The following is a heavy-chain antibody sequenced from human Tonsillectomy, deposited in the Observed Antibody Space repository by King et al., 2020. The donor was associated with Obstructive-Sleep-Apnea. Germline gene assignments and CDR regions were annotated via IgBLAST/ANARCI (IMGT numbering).Heavy chain of an antibody. D-gene: IGHD6-19*01. CDR3: AKHEISGHLGMAGEWFDP. CDR2: IYYTGNT. CDR1: GGSITSSNSY. J-gene: IGHJ5*02. Sequence: QLQESGPGLVKPSETLSLACNVSGGSITSSNSYWAWIRQPPGKGLEWIATIYYTGNTYYNPSLRSGVTISVDTSKDQFSLKLSSVTAADTAVYYCAKHEISGHLGMAGEWFDPWGQGTLVTVSS. V-gene: IGHV4-39*01.